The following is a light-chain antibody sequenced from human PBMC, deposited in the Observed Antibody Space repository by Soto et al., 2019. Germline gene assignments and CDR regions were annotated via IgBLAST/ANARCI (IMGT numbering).Light chain of an antibody. CDR2: GAS. Sequence: EIVLTQSPGTLSLSPGERATLSCRASQSVNNNYLAWHQQKPGQAPRLLIYGASTRATGIPDRFSGSGSGTEFTLTISRLQSEDFAVYYCQKYNNWPPITFGQGTRLEIK. V-gene: IGKV3-15*01. CDR3: QKYNNWPPIT. CDR1: QSVNNN. J-gene: IGKJ5*01.